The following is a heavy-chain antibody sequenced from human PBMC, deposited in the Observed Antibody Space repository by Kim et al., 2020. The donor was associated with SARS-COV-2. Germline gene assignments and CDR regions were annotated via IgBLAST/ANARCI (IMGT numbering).Heavy chain of an antibody. J-gene: IGHJ4*02. D-gene: IGHD5-12*01. CDR3: ARSGNGYNAFGI. CDR1: GLSFSDSY. CDR2: ISTRGESI. Sequence: GGSLRLSCAASGLSFSDSYMNWVRQAPGKGLEWLSFISTRGESIFYADSVEGRFTISRDNAKNSLYLQMNYLRDEDTAVYYCARSGNGYNAFGIWGQGVLGTGSS. V-gene: IGHV3-11*01.